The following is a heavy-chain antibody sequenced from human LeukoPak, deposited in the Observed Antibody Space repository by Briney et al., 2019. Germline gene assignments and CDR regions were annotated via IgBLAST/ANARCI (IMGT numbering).Heavy chain of an antibody. CDR3: ARDLYCSGGSCYPGNDY. Sequence: ASVKVSCKASGGTFSSYAISWVRQAPGQGLEWMGRIIPILGIANYAQKFQGRVTITADKSTSTAYMEPSSLRSEDTAVYYCARDLYCSGGSCYPGNDYWGQGTLVTVSS. V-gene: IGHV1-69*04. CDR1: GGTFSSYA. J-gene: IGHJ4*02. CDR2: IIPILGIA. D-gene: IGHD2-15*01.